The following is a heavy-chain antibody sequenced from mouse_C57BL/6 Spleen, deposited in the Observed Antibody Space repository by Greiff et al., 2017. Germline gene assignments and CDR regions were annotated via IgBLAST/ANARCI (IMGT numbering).Heavy chain of an antibody. D-gene: IGHD2-4*01. V-gene: IGHV14-4*01. Sequence: EVQLQQSGAELVRPGASVKLSCTASGFNIKDDYMHWVKQRPEQGLEWIGWIDPENGDTEYASKFQGKATITADTSSNTAYLQLSSLTSDDTAVYYCTTMITTNYYAMDYWGQGTSVTVSS. CDR3: TTMITTNYYAMDY. CDR2: IDPENGDT. J-gene: IGHJ4*01. CDR1: GFNIKDDY.